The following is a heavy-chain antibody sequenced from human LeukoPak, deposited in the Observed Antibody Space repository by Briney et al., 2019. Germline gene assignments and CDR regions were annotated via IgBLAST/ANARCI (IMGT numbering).Heavy chain of an antibody. V-gene: IGHV3-30*02. CDR2: IRYDGSNK. CDR1: GFTFSSYG. J-gene: IGHJ6*03. CDR3: AKDRVVAALYYYYYMDV. D-gene: IGHD2-15*01. Sequence: GGSLRLSCAASGFTFSSYGMHWVRQAPGKGLEWVAFIRYDGSNKYYADSVKGRFTISRDNSKNTLYLQMNSLRAEDTAVYYCAKDRVVAALYYYYYMDVWGKGTTVTVSS.